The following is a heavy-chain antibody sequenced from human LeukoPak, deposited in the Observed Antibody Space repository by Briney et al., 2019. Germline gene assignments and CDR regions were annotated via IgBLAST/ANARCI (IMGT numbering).Heavy chain of an antibody. CDR3: ARDRGVVATLIDY. CDR1: GFTFSSYW. D-gene: IGHD5-12*01. V-gene: IGHV3-74*01. Sequence: QPGGSLRLSCAASGFTFSSYWMHWVRQAPGKGLGWVSRINSDGGSTSYADSVKGRFTISRDNAKNTLYLQMNSLRAEDTAGYYCARDRGVVATLIDYWGQGTLVSVFS. CDR2: INSDGGST. J-gene: IGHJ4*02.